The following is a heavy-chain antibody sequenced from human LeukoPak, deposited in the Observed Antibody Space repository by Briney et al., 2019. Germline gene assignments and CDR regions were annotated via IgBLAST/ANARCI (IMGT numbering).Heavy chain of an antibody. CDR2: ISSSSGTI. CDR1: GFTFSSYA. J-gene: IGHJ4*02. CDR3: ATEWELLYYFDY. Sequence: PGGSLRLSCAASGFTFSSYAMSWVRQAPGKGLEWVSYISSSSGTIDYADSVKGRFTISRDNAKNSLYLQMNSLRDEDTAVYYCATEWELLYYFDYWGQGTLVTVSS. D-gene: IGHD1-26*01. V-gene: IGHV3-48*02.